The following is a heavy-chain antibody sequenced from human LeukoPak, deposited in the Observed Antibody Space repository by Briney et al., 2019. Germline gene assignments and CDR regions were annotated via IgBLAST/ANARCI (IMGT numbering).Heavy chain of an antibody. V-gene: IGHV3-7*03. CDR2: IKQDGSEK. CDR3: VRQPDSARYGFDY. D-gene: IGHD1-14*01. Sequence: GGSLRLSCAASGFTFSSYWMSWVRQAPGKGLEWVANIKQDGSEKYYVDSVKGRFTISRDNAKNSLYLQMNSLRAEDTAVYHCVRQPDSARYGFDYWGRGTQVTVSS. J-gene: IGHJ4*02. CDR1: GFTFSSYW.